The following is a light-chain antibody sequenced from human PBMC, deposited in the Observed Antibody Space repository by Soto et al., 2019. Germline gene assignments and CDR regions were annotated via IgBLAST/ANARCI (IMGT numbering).Light chain of an antibody. CDR1: SSDVGGYNY. J-gene: IGLJ1*01. V-gene: IGLV2-14*01. CDR2: DVS. Sequence: QSVLTQPASVSGSPGQSITISCTGTSSDVGGYNYVSWYQQHPGKAPKLMIYDVSNRPSGVSNRFSGSKSGNTASLTISGLQAEDEADYYCSSYTSSSTSHFGTGTKVTVL. CDR3: SSYTSSSTSH.